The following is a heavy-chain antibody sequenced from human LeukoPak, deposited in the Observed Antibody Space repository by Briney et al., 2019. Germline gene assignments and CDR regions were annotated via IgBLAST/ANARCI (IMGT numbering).Heavy chain of an antibody. CDR1: GFSLSTSGVG. CDR2: IYWDDDK. V-gene: IGHV2-5*02. CDR3: AHRYYYDNSGLRTFDI. J-gene: IGHJ3*02. D-gene: IGHD3-22*01. Sequence: SGPTLVNPTQTLTLTCTFSGFSLSTSGVGVGWIRQPPGKALEWLALIYWDDDKRYSPSLKSRLTITKDTSKNQVVLTMTNMDPVDTATYYCAHRYYYDNSGLRTFDIWGQGTMVTVSS.